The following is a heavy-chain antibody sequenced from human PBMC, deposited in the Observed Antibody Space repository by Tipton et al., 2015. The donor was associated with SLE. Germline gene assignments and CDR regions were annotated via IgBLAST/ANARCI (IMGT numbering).Heavy chain of an antibody. Sequence: TLSLTCTVSGGSISGYYWSWIRQPAGKGLEWIGRVYSSGSTIYNPSIKSRVTISVDTSKNQFSLKLSSVTAADTAVYYCAREGRYPYYYYYMDVWGKGTTVTVSS. CDR1: GGSISGYY. CDR2: VYSSGST. J-gene: IGHJ6*03. V-gene: IGHV4-4*07. D-gene: IGHD2-2*01. CDR3: AREGRYPYYYYYMDV.